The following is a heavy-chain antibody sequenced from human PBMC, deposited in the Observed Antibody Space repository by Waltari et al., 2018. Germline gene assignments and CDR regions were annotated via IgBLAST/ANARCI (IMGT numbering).Heavy chain of an antibody. CDR3: VRDWGGSGTSWFDA. D-gene: IGHD3-10*01. CDR1: SFSLRSGYF. J-gene: IGHJ5*02. CDR2: ISHSGKT. Sequence: QVQLQESGPGLARPSETLSLSCLVSSFSLRSGYFWGWIRQPPGKGLEWIGRISHSGKTYYNPSLKSRVTLSVDTSNNHFALKLTSLPPSPTPIYYCVRDWGGSGTSWFDAWGQGTLVTVSS. V-gene: IGHV4-38-2*02.